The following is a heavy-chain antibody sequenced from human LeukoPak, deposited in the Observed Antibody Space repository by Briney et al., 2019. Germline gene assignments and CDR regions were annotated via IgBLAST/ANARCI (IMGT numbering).Heavy chain of an antibody. CDR3: ARGGPQQLVLRRRSGYYMDV. CDR1: GGSFSGYY. Sequence: SETLSLTCAVYGGSFSGYYWSWIRQPPGKGLEWIGEINHSGSTSYNPSLKSRVTISVDTSKNQFSLKLSSVTAADTAVYYCARGGPQQLVLRRRSGYYMDVWGKGTTVTVSS. D-gene: IGHD6-13*01. J-gene: IGHJ6*03. V-gene: IGHV4-34*01. CDR2: INHSGST.